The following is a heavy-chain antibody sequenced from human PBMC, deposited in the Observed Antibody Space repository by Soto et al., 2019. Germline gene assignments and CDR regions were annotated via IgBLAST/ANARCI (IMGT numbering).Heavy chain of an antibody. CDR3: ARADYDFWSGPQGGMDV. D-gene: IGHD3-3*01. CDR2: IYYSGST. V-gene: IGHV4-30-4*01. J-gene: IGHJ6*02. CDR1: GGSISSGDYY. Sequence: PSETLSLTCTVSGGSISSGDYYWSWIRQPPGKGLEWIGYIYYSGSTYYNPSLKSRVTISVDTSKNQFSLKLSSLTAADTAVYFCARADYDFWSGPQGGMDVWGQGTTVTVSS.